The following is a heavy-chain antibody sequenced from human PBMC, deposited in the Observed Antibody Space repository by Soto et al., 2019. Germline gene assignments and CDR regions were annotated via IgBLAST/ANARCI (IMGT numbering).Heavy chain of an antibody. CDR2: ISGSGGST. D-gene: IGHD6-6*01. Sequence: PGGSLRLSCAASGFTFSSYAMSWVRQAPGKGLEWVSAISGSGGSTYYADSVKGRFTISRDNSKNTLYLQMNSLRAEDTAVYYCAKGRAIAARPCPEPDVWGQGTTVTVSS. J-gene: IGHJ6*02. V-gene: IGHV3-23*01. CDR1: GFTFSSYA. CDR3: AKGRAIAARPCPEPDV.